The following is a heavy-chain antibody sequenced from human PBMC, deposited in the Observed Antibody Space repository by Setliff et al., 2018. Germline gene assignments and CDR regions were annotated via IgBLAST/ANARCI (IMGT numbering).Heavy chain of an antibody. V-gene: IGHV1-18*01. D-gene: IGHD3-3*01. J-gene: IGHJ4*02. CDR3: ARAPRLEWILPTFDY. CDR1: GYTFLSYG. CDR2: ISAYTGKT. Sequence: ASVTVSCKAVGYTFLSYGLSWVRQAPGQGLEWMGWISAYTGKTDYAQNFQGRVTMTTDTSTNTAYLELRSLRYDDTAVYFCARAPRLEWILPTFDYWGQGTPVTVS.